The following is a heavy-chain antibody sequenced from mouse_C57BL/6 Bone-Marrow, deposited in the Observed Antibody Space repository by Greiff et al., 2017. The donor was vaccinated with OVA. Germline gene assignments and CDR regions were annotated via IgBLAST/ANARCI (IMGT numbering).Heavy chain of an antibody. D-gene: IGHD1-1*01. CDR1: GFSLTSYG. CDR2: IWSGGST. Sequence: VQLKESGPGLVQPSQSLSITCTVSGFSLTSYGVHWVRQSPGKGLEWLGVIWSGGSTDYNAAFISRLSISKDNSKSQVFFKMNSLQADDTAIYYCARNPLITTVVAHWYFDVWGTGTTVTVSS. V-gene: IGHV2-2*01. J-gene: IGHJ1*03. CDR3: ARNPLITTVVAHWYFDV.